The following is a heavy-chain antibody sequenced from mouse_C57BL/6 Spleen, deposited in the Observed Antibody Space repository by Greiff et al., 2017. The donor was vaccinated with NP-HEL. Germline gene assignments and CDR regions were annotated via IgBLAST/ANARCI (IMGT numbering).Heavy chain of an antibody. Sequence: VQLQQSGPELVKPGASVKISCKASGYAFSSSWMNWVKQRPGKGLEWIGRIYPGDGDTNYNGKFKGKATLTADKSSSTAYMQLSSLTSEDSGVYFCATYDNDDAMDYWGQGTTLTVSS. J-gene: IGHJ2*01. CDR2: IYPGDGDT. D-gene: IGHD2-4*01. V-gene: IGHV1-82*01. CDR3: ATYDNDDAMDY. CDR1: GYAFSSSW.